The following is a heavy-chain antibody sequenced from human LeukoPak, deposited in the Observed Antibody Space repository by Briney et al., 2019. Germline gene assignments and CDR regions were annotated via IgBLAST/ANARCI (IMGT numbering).Heavy chain of an antibody. CDR2: IYSSGST. J-gene: IGHJ6*03. CDR3: ARTRVTVALKKIYYYYMDV. CDR1: GDSIRSGNYY. D-gene: IGHD6-19*01. V-gene: IGHV4-61*02. Sequence: KSSETLSLTCTVSGDSIRSGNYYWTWIRLPAGKGLEWIGRIYSSGSTNYNPSLKSRVTMSVDTSKNQFPLKLTSVTAADTAVYFCARTRVTVALKKIYYYYMDVWGKGTTVTISS.